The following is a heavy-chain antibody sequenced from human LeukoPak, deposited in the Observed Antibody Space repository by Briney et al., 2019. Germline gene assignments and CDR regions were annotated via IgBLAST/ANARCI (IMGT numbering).Heavy chain of an antibody. CDR2: FDPEDGET. J-gene: IGHJ6*02. CDR1: GYTLTELS. Sequence: ASVKVSCKVSGYTLTELSMHWVREAPGKGLEWMGGFDPEDGETIYAQKFQGRVTMTEDTSTDTAYIELSSLRSEDTAVYYCATQRGTIFGVVSYGMDVWGQGTTVTVSS. CDR3: ATQRGTIFGVVSYGMDV. V-gene: IGHV1-24*01. D-gene: IGHD3-3*01.